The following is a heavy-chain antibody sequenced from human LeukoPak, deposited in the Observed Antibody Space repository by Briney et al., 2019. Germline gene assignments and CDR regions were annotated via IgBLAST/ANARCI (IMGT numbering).Heavy chain of an antibody. CDR1: GGSTSSSGYY. Sequence: SETLSLTCTVSGGSTSSSGYYWGWVRQPPGKGLEWIGYIYYSGSTNYNPSLKSRVTISVDTSKNQFSLKLSSVTAADTAVYYCASTRRGAAALDYWGQGTLVTVSS. D-gene: IGHD6-13*01. J-gene: IGHJ4*02. V-gene: IGHV4-61*05. CDR3: ASTRRGAAALDY. CDR2: IYYSGST.